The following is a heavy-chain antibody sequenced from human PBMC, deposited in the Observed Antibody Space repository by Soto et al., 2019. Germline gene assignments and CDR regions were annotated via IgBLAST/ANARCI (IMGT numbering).Heavy chain of an antibody. V-gene: IGHV6-1*01. Sequence: SQILSCISALSGDSVFSNSPDWHWIRQSPSTRLEWLGRTYYRSKWYNDYAVSVKGGITINPDTSKNQFSLQLNSVIPEDTAVYYCARGRPGIAAITTGAFDIWGQGTMV. CDR2: TYYRSKWYN. J-gene: IGHJ3*02. D-gene: IGHD6-13*01. CDR3: ARGRPGIAAITTGAFDI. CDR1: GDSVFSNSPD.